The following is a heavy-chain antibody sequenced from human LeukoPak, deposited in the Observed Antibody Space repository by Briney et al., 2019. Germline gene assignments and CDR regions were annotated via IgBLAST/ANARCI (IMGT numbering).Heavy chain of an antibody. CDR1: GYTFSGHY. D-gene: IGHD3-10*01. V-gene: IGHV1-2*06. CDR2: INPNSGGT. CDR3: ASGYYGSGSYYTLDEYYFDY. Sequence: ASVKVSCKASGYTFSGHYLHWVRQAPGQGLEWMGRINPNSGGTNYAQKFQGRVTMTRDTSISTAYMELSRLRSDDTAVYYCASGYYGSGSYYTLDEYYFDYWGQGTLVTVSS. J-gene: IGHJ4*02.